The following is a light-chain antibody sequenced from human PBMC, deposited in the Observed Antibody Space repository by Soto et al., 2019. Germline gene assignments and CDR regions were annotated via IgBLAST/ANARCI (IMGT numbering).Light chain of an antibody. J-gene: IGKJ1*01. V-gene: IGKV2-28*01. CDR2: LGS. CDR3: MQALQTPRT. Sequence: DIVMTQSPLSLPVTPGEPAYISCRSSQSLLDAAGRNLLDWYLQKPGQSPQLLIYLGSTRASGVPYRFSGSGSGTDFTLQISRVEAEDVGVYYCMQALQTPRTFGQGTKVEIK. CDR1: QSLLDAAGRNL.